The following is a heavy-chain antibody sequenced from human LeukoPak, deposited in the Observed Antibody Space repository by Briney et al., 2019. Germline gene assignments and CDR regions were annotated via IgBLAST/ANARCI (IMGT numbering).Heavy chain of an antibody. Sequence: GGSLRLSXAASGFTFSSYAMSWVRQAPGKGLEWVSAISGSGGSTYYADSVKGRFTISRDNSKNTLYLQMNSLRAEDTAVYYCAKDGYYYDSSGYYSDYWGQGTLVTVSS. D-gene: IGHD3-22*01. CDR2: ISGSGGST. V-gene: IGHV3-23*01. J-gene: IGHJ4*02. CDR1: GFTFSSYA. CDR3: AKDGYYYDSSGYYSDY.